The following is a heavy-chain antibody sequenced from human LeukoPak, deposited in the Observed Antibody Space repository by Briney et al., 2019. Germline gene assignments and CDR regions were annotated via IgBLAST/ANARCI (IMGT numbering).Heavy chain of an antibody. Sequence: ASVKVSCKTSGYPFRNYDINWVRQATGQGLEWMGWINPHSGKTGYAQKFQGRVTMTRDTSISTAYMELSRLRSDDTAVYYCARRPRHSSSWGLFDPWGQGTLVTVSS. CDR3: ARRPRHSSSWGLFDP. CDR2: INPHSGKT. CDR1: GYPFRNYD. J-gene: IGHJ5*02. D-gene: IGHD6-13*01. V-gene: IGHV1-8*01.